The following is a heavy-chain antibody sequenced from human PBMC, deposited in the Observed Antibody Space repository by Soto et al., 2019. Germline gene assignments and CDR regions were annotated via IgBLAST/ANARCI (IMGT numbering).Heavy chain of an antibody. CDR2: SRNRVNSHTT. D-gene: IGHD3-3*01. V-gene: IGHV3-72*01. J-gene: IGHJ6*01. CDR1: GFTFSDHY. Sequence: EVQLVESGGGLVQPGGSLRLSCAASGFTFSDHYMDWVRQAPGKGLEWVARSRNRVNSHTTEYAASVKGRFTISRDESKSSLYLQMHSLKNEHQYVYYCTRYLLGGAPYYTFHGMDGWGQGTTVTVSS. CDR3: TRYLLGGAPYYTFHGMDG.